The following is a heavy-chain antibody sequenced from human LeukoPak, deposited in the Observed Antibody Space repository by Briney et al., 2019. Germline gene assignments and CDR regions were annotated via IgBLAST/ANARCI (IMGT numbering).Heavy chain of an antibody. CDR2: IYPGDSDT. D-gene: IGHD5-12*01. CDR3: ARQGQWLLNWFDP. CDR1: GYSFTCYW. Sequence: PGESLKISCKGSGYSFTCYWIGWVRQMPGKGLEWMGIIYPGDSDTRYSPSFQGQVTISADKSISTAYLQWSSLKASDTAMYYCARQGQWLLNWFDPWGQGTLVTVSS. J-gene: IGHJ5*02. V-gene: IGHV5-51*01.